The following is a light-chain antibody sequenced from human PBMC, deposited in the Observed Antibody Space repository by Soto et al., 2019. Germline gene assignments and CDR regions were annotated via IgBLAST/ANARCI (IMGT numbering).Light chain of an antibody. Sequence: EIVLTQSPATLSLSPGERATLSCRASQSVGNYLAWYQQKPGQAPRLLIYDASSRANGIPARFSGSGSGTDFTLTISSLESEDFAVYYCQQRGTWPPITFGQGTRLEMK. J-gene: IGKJ5*01. CDR1: QSVGNY. CDR2: DAS. CDR3: QQRGTWPPIT. V-gene: IGKV3-11*01.